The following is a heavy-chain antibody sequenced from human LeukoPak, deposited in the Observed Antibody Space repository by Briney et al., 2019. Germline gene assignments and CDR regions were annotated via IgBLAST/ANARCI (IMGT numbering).Heavy chain of an antibody. CDR2: IKQDGSEK. Sequence: PGGSLRLSWAASGFTFSSYWMSWVRQAPGKGLEWVAKIKQDGSEKYYVDSVKGRFTISRDNAKNSLYLQMNSLRAEDTAVYYCARDLDNGDVIDYWGQGTLVTVSS. D-gene: IGHD4-17*01. CDR1: GFTFSSYW. V-gene: IGHV3-7*01. J-gene: IGHJ4*02. CDR3: ARDLDNGDVIDY.